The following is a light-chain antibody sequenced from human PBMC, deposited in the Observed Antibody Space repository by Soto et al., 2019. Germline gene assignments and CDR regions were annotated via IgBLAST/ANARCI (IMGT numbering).Light chain of an antibody. CDR3: SSYTSSSTLL. CDR1: SSDVGTYNR. Sequence: QSALTQPPSVSGSPGQSVTISCTGTSSDVGTYNRVSWYQQPPGTAPKLMIYEVSNRPSGVPDRFSGSKSGNTASQTISGLQAEDEADYYCSSYTSSSTLLFGGGTKLTVL. CDR2: EVS. J-gene: IGLJ2*01. V-gene: IGLV2-18*02.